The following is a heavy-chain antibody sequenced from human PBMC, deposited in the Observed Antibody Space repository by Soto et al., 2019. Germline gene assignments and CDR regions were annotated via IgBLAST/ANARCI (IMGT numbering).Heavy chain of an antibody. J-gene: IGHJ3*02. D-gene: IGHD3-3*01. CDR3: ARGSSGDFRSGSYGFDI. V-gene: IGHV4-31*03. CDR2: IYYSGSA. CDR1: SGSINTGGYY. Sequence: SETLSLTCTVSSGSINTGGYYWSWIRQDPGKGLEWIGYIYYSGSAYYNPSLKSRLTISVDTSDNQLSLMLTSVTATDTAVYYCARGSSGDFRSGSYGFDIGGLGTMVT.